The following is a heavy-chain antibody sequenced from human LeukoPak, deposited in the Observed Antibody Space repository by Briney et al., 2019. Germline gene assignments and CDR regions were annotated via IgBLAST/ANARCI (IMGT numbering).Heavy chain of an antibody. CDR3: ARVGSRYDFWSGYYSGFDY. CDR2: IYYSWST. V-gene: IGHV4-59*01. D-gene: IGHD3-3*01. CDR1: GGSISSYY. Sequence: PSETLSLTCTVSGGSISSYYWSWIRQPPGKGLEWIGYIYYSWSTNYNPSLKSRVTISVDKSKNQFYLKMSSVTAADTAVYYCARVGSRYDFWSGYYSGFDYWGQGTLVTVSS. J-gene: IGHJ4*02.